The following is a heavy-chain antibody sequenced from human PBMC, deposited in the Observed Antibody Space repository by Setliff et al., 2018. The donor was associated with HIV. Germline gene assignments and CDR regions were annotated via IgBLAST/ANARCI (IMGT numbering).Heavy chain of an antibody. CDR2: IYHSGGT. CDR1: GGSISSSNW. J-gene: IGHJ5*02. V-gene: IGHV4-4*02. Sequence: SETLSLTCAVSGGSISSSNWWSWIRQPPGKGLEWIGEIYHSGGTNYNPSLKSRVTISLDKSKNHFSLELRSVTAADTAVYYCARVITMVWTTFDPWGQGTLVTVSS. D-gene: IGHD3-10*01. CDR3: ARVITMVWTTFDP.